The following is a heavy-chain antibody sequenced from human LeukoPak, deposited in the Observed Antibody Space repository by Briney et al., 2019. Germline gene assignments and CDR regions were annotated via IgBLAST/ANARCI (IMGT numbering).Heavy chain of an antibody. CDR1: GFIFSSYS. J-gene: IGHJ3*01. CDR2: IRTSPSEI. Sequence: GGSLRPSCAASGFIFSSYSMNWVRQAPGKGLEWISYIRTSPSEIYYADSVRGRFTISRDDAKNSLYLQMDSLRDEDTAVYYCVRDHHYALDVWGQGTTVTVSS. V-gene: IGHV3-48*02. CDR3: VRDHHYALDV.